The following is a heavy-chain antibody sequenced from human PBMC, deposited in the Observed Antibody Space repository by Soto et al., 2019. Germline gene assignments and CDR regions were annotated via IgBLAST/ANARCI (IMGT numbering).Heavy chain of an antibody. CDR3: AKDRMGAGVRGYFEY. CDR1: GFTFSSYG. J-gene: IGHJ4*02. Sequence: QVQVVECGGGVVQPGRSLRLSSAASGFTFSSYGMHWVCQAPGKGMEWVAVIIYDGSTKYYADSVKGRFTISRDNSKSTLYLQINSLRAEDTAVYYCAKDRMGAGVRGYFEYWGQGTLVPVSS. CDR2: IIYDGSTK. D-gene: IGHD3-10*02. V-gene: IGHV3-33*05.